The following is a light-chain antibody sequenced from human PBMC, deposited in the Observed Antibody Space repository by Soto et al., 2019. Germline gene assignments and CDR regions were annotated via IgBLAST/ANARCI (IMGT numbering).Light chain of an antibody. CDR1: RSNIGRNF. CDR3: AAWDDTRDAQV. CDR2: RNN. Sequence: QSVLTQSPSASGTPGQRVTISCSGSRSNIGRNFAYWYQHVPGTAPRLLIQRNNERPSGVPDRFSGSRSGTSVSLAISGLGSEEGATYYCAAWDDTRDAQVFGGGTQLTVL. J-gene: IGLJ7*01. V-gene: IGLV1-47*01.